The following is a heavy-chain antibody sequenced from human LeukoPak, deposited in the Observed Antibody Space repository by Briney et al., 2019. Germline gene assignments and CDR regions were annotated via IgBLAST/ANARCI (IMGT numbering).Heavy chain of an antibody. CDR3: ARDYDFWSGSNYYGMDV. D-gene: IGHD3-3*01. J-gene: IGHJ6*02. Sequence: SETLSLTCTVSGGSISSYYWSWIRQPAGKGLEWNGRIYTSGSTNYNPSLKSRVTMSVDTSKNQFSLKLSSVTAADTAVYYCARDYDFWSGSNYYGMDVWGQGTTVTVSS. CDR1: GGSISSYY. V-gene: IGHV4-4*07. CDR2: IYTSGST.